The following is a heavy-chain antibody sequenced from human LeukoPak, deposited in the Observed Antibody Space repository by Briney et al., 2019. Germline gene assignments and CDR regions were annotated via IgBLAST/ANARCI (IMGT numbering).Heavy chain of an antibody. V-gene: IGHV4-61*02. CDR1: GASINRGSHY. CDR2: INASGNT. D-gene: IGHD2-2*01. Sequence: PSETLSLTCTVSGASINRGSHYWSWIRQPAGRGLEWIGRINASGNTKYNPSLKSRVTISVDTSKNQFSLKLSSVTAADTAVYYCARAVYCSSTSCYDGAWFDPWGQGTLVTVSS. CDR3: ARAVYCSSTSCYDGAWFDP. J-gene: IGHJ5*02.